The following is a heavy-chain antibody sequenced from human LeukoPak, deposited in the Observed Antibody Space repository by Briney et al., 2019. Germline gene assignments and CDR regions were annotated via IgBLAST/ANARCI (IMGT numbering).Heavy chain of an antibody. J-gene: IGHJ6*03. CDR3: AREDHNYYDSSGYRNNHYYYYMDV. CDR2: INHSGST. Sequence: SETLSLTCAVYGGSFSGYYWSWIRQPPGKGLEWIGEINHSGSTNYNPSLKSRVTISVDTSKNQFSLKLSSVTAADTAVYYCAREDHNYYDSSGYRNNHYYYYMDVWGKGTTVTISS. CDR1: GGSFSGYY. V-gene: IGHV4-34*01. D-gene: IGHD3-22*01.